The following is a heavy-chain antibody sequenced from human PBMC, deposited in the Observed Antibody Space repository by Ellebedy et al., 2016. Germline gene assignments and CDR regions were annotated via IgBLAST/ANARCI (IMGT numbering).Heavy chain of an antibody. V-gene: IGHV3-23*01. J-gene: IGHJ4*02. CDR1: GFTFSSFV. CDR2: ITGSGDDT. D-gene: IGHD3-22*01. Sequence: GESLKISCAASGFTFSSFVMTWVRLAPGKGLEWVSAITGSGDDTSYADSVKGRFTISRDNSKNPLYFQMSSLRGEDTAVYFCAKSGDSSGYLFAYWGQGTLVTVSS. CDR3: AKSGDSSGYLFAY.